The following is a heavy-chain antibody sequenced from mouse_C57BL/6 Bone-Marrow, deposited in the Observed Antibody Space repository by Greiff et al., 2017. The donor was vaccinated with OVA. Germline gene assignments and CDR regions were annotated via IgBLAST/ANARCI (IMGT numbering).Heavy chain of an antibody. Sequence: EVKLVESGGGLVQPGGSLSLSCAASGFTFTDYYMSWVRQPPGKALEWLGFIRNKANGYTTEYSASVKGRFTISRDNSQSILYLQMNALRAEDSATYYCARSLSEGRGYFDVWGTGTTVTVSS. D-gene: IGHD3-2*02. CDR2: IRNKANGYTT. J-gene: IGHJ1*03. V-gene: IGHV7-3*01. CDR1: GFTFTDYY. CDR3: ARSLSEGRGYFDV.